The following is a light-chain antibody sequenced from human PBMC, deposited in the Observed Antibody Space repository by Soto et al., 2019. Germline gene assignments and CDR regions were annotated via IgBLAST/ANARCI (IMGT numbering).Light chain of an antibody. J-gene: IGKJ3*01. CDR1: QSISSS. V-gene: IGKV3-11*01. Sequence: ETVLTQSPATLSLSPGERATLSCRASQSISSSLAWYQQTPGQAPRLLIYDASKRATGIPARFSGSGSGTDFTLTISSLEPEDFAVYFCQQRFTWPSFGPGTKVYIK. CDR2: DAS. CDR3: QQRFTWPS.